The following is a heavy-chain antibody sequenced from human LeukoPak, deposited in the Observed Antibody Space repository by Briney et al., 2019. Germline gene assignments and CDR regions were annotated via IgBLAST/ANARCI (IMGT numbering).Heavy chain of an antibody. Sequence: GASVKVSCKASGFTFTTSAMQWVRQARGQRLEWIGWIVVGSGNTNYAQKFQERVTITRDMSTSTAYMELSSQRSEDTAVYYCAAAYRYFYDRGGYFDYWGQGTLVTVSS. J-gene: IGHJ4*02. CDR3: AAAYRYFYDRGGYFDY. CDR2: IVVGSGNT. V-gene: IGHV1-58*02. D-gene: IGHD3-22*01. CDR1: GFTFTTSA.